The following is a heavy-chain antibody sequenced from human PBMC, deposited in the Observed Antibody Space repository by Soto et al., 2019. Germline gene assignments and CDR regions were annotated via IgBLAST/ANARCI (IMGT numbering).Heavy chain of an antibody. Sequence: SETLSLTCAVSGYSISSGYYWGWIRQPPGKGLEWIGSIYHSGSTYYNPSLKSRVTISVDTSKNQFSLKLSSVTAADTAVDYCARSRPINLTVAFQPCGKGALVT. CDR2: IYHSGST. CDR1: GYSISSGYY. J-gene: IGHJ1*01. CDR3: ARSRPINLTVAFQP. D-gene: IGHD2-15*01. V-gene: IGHV4-38-2*01.